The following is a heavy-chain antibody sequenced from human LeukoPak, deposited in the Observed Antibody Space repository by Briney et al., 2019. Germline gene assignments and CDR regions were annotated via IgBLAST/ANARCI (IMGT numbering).Heavy chain of an antibody. D-gene: IGHD6-13*01. CDR1: GGSFSSYY. J-gene: IGHJ4*02. CDR3: ARDRSSTAAPSLSY. CDR2: INHSGCT. V-gene: IGHV4-34*01. Sequence: SETLSLTCAVFGGSFSSYYWSWIRQPPGKGLEWIGEINHSGCTNYNPSLKSRVTISVDTSKNQFSLKLSSVTAADTAVYYCARDRSSTAAPSLSYWGQGTLVTVCS.